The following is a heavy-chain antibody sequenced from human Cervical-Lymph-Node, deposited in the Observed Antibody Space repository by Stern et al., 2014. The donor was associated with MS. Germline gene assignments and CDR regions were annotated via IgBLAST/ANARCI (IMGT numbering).Heavy chain of an antibody. Sequence: QVQLQESGPGLVKPSETLSLTCTVSGDSISRRSYYWSWIPQPPGKGLEWIGFIYYGGSTKYNPSLNSRVTILQDSSKNQISLKLNSVTAADSAVYYCARDGYSSTEYYLEYWGQGILVTVSS. CDR1: GDSISRRSYY. CDR3: ARDGYSSTEYYLEY. V-gene: IGHV4-61*01. D-gene: IGHD2-2*01. J-gene: IGHJ4*02. CDR2: IYYGGST.